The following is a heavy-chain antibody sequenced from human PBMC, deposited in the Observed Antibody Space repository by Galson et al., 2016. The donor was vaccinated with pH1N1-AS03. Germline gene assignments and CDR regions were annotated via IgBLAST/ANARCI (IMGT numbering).Heavy chain of an antibody. CDR1: GFTFTTCA. CDR2: ISASGGST. CDR3: AKDLTAVAGKWFDWFDP. V-gene: IGHV3-23*01. Sequence: SLRLSCAASGFTFTTCAMTWVRQAPGKGLEWVSTISASGGSTFYADSVKGRFTISRDNSKNTLYPQMNSLRAEDAAVYYCAKDLTAVAGKWFDWFDPWGQGTLFTVSS. D-gene: IGHD6-19*01. J-gene: IGHJ5*02.